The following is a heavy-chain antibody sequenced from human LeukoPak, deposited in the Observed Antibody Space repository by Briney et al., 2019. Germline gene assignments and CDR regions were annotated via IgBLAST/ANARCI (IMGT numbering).Heavy chain of an antibody. CDR1: GYAFTSYE. D-gene: IGHD3-10*01. Sequence: ASVKVSCKASGYAFTSYEVNWVRQATGQGPEWMGWMNPNSGNTGYAQKFQGRVTMTRNTSISTAYMELSSLRSEDTAVYYCARDYGSGSYRFDYWGQGTLVTVSS. CDR3: ARDYGSGSYRFDY. J-gene: IGHJ4*02. V-gene: IGHV1-8*01. CDR2: MNPNSGNT.